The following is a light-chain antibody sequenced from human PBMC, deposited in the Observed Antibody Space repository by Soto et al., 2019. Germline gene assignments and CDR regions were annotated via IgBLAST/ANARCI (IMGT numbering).Light chain of an antibody. CDR1: QTISRW. CDR3: HSRA. V-gene: IGKV1-5*01. J-gene: IGKJ5*01. Sequence: DIQLTQTPSTLSASVGDEVTITCRASQTISRWLAWYQQKPGRAPKLLIYAASTLEGGVPSRFSGSGSETEFTLTISRLQPDDFATYFCHSRAFGQGTRLEIK. CDR2: AAS.